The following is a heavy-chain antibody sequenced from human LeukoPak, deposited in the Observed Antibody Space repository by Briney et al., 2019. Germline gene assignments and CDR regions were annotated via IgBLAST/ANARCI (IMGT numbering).Heavy chain of an antibody. CDR2: IYSGGDT. D-gene: IGHD4/OR15-4a*01. Sequence: GGSLRLSCAASGFTVSNNFMNWVRQAPGKGLEWVSLIYSGGDTHYADSVKGRFTISRDSSKNTLYLQMNSLRAEDTAVYYCARDPPAVRTNTYAWGQGTLVTVSS. CDR1: GFTVSNNF. V-gene: IGHV3-66*01. J-gene: IGHJ5*02. CDR3: ARDPPAVRTNTYA.